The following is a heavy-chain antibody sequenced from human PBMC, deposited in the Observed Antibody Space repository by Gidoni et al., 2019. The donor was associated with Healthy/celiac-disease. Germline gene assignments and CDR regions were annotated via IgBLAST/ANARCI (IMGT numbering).Heavy chain of an antibody. CDR3: ARDADMITFGGVIVIGY. Sequence: QVQLVQSGAEVKKPGASVKVACKASGYTVTGYYMHWVRQAPGQGLEWMGWINPNSGGTNYAQKFQGRVTMTRNTSISTAYMELSRLRSDDTAVYYCARDADMITFGGVIVIGYWGQGTLVTVSS. CDR1: GYTVTGYY. J-gene: IGHJ4*02. D-gene: IGHD3-16*02. V-gene: IGHV1-2*02. CDR2: INPNSGGT.